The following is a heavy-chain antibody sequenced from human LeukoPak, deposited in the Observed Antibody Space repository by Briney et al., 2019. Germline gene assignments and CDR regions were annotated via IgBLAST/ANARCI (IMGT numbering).Heavy chain of an antibody. Sequence: SETLSLTCTVSGGSISSGGYYWSWIRQHPGKGLEWIGYIYYSGSTYYNPSLKSRVTISVDTSKNQFSLKLSSVTAADTAVYYCARDKLIVPGIAASDAFDIWGQGTMVTVSS. J-gene: IGHJ3*02. D-gene: IGHD6-13*01. CDR1: GGSISSGGYY. V-gene: IGHV4-31*03. CDR3: ARDKLIVPGIAASDAFDI. CDR2: IYYSGST.